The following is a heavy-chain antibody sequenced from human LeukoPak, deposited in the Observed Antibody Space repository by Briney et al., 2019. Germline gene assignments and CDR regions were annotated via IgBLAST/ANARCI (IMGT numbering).Heavy chain of an antibody. D-gene: IGHD2/OR15-2a*01. CDR1: GFTVSSNY. CDR3: ARTFRNYMDV. Sequence: GGSLRLSCAASGFTVSSNYMSWVRQAPGKGLEWVSVIYSGGSTYYADSVKGRFTISRGNSKNTLYLQMNSLRAEDTAVYYCARTFRNYMDVWGKGTTVTISS. V-gene: IGHV3-53*01. J-gene: IGHJ6*03. CDR2: IYSGGST.